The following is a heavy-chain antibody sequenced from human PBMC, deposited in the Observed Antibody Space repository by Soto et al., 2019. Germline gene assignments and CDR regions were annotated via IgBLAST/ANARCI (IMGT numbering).Heavy chain of an antibody. Sequence: PGGSLRLSCAASGFTFSSYGMHWVRQAPGKGLEWVAVIWYDGSNKYYADSVKGRFTISRDNPKNTLYLQMTSMRAEDTALYYYAREGAAYSSSSSELLYYYGMDVWGQGTTVTVSS. CDR1: GFTFSSYG. CDR3: AREGAAYSSSSSELLYYYGMDV. D-gene: IGHD6-6*01. J-gene: IGHJ6*02. CDR2: IWYDGSNK. V-gene: IGHV3-33*01.